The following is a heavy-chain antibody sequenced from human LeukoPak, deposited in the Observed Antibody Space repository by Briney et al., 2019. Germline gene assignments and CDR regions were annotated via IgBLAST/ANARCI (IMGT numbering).Heavy chain of an antibody. CDR3: ASQGPSSSGDY. J-gene: IGHJ4*02. CDR1: GGTFSSYT. CDR2: IIPILGIA. V-gene: IGHV1-69*02. D-gene: IGHD6-13*01. Sequence: SVKVSCKASGGTFSSYTTSWVRQAPGQGLEWMGRIIPILGIANYAQKFQGRVTITADKSTSTAYMELSSLRSEDTAVYYCASQGPSSSGDYWGQGTLVTVSS.